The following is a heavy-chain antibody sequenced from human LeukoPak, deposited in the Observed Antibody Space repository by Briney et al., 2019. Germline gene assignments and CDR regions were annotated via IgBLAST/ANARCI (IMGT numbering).Heavy chain of an antibody. CDR2: ISSSGSTI. V-gene: IGHV3-48*04. J-gene: IGHJ4*02. CDR1: GFPFSSHG. CDR3: ARGKNLLELLPRIDY. Sequence: GGSLRLSCAASGFPFSSHGMSWVRQAPGKGLEWVSYISSSGSTIYYADSVKGRFTISRDNAKNSLYLQMNSLRAEDTAVYYCARGKNLLELLPRIDYWGQGTLVTVSS. D-gene: IGHD3-10*01.